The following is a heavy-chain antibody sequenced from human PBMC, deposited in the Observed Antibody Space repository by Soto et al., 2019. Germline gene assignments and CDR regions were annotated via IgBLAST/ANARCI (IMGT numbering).Heavy chain of an antibody. V-gene: IGHV3-30*03. CDR2: ISFDGINK. D-gene: IGHD3-22*01. CDR1: EFTFRTYV. J-gene: IGHJ6*02. CDR3: AREMIPMIMGGMSAMDV. Sequence: QVQLVESGGGVVQSERSQRLSCAASEFTFRTYVMHWVRQAPGKGLEWVALISFDGINKYYADSVKGRFTISRDNSKNTMYLQMNSLRPEDTAVYYCAREMIPMIMGGMSAMDVWGQGTTVTVSS.